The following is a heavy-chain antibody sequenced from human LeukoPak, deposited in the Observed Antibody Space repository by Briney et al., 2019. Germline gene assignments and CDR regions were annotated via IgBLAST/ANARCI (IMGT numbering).Heavy chain of an antibody. D-gene: IGHD1-26*01. Sequence: KPSETLSLTCTVSGGSISSSSYYWGWIRQPPGKGLEWIGSIYYSGSTYYNPSLKSRVTISVDTSKNQFSLKLSSVTAADTAVYYCAFSEWAYRGAFDIWGQGTMVTVSS. CDR2: IYYSGST. J-gene: IGHJ3*02. V-gene: IGHV4-39*01. CDR1: GGSISSSSYY. CDR3: AFSEWAYRGAFDI.